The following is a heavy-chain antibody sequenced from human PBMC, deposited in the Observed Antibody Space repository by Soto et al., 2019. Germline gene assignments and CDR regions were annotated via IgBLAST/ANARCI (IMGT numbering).Heavy chain of an antibody. J-gene: IGHJ5*02. CDR2: IYYSRST. CDR1: GGSVSSGSYY. CDR3: ARGFSYNGNPAFIFTGFDP. Sequence: SETLSLTCTVSGGSVSSGSYYWSWIRQPPGKGLEWIGYIYYSRSTNYNPSLKSRVTISVDTSKNQFSLKLSSVTAADTAVYYGARGFSYNGNPAFIFTGFDPWGRGTRATV. V-gene: IGHV4-61*01. D-gene: IGHD1-20*01.